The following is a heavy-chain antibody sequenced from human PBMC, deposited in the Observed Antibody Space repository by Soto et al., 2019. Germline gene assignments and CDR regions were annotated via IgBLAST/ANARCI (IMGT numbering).Heavy chain of an antibody. J-gene: IGHJ1*01. Sequence: QVQLVESGGGVVQPGTSLRVSCVGSGFTFRSYVIHWVRQAPGKGLEWVALTSYDGSDKYYGDSVRGRFTISRDNSRNTVDLPMDSLRLEDTALYFFARGGTTGGLDVWGQGTLVSVSS. D-gene: IGHD3-16*01. V-gene: IGHV3-30*06. CDR3: ARGGTTGGLDV. CDR1: GFTFRSYV. CDR2: TSYDGSDK.